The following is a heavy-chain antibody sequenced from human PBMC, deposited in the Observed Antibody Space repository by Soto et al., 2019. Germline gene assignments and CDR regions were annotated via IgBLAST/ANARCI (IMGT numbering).Heavy chain of an antibody. J-gene: IGHJ5*02. CDR3: ARNLGGCSSTSCYINWFDP. CDR1: GGSISSGGYY. D-gene: IGHD2-2*02. Sequence: PSETLSLTCTVSGGSISSGGYYWSWIRQHPGKGLEWIGYIYYSGSTYYNPSLKSRVTISVDTSKNQFSLKLSSVTAADTAVYYCARNLGGCSSTSCYINWFDPWGQGTLVTVSS. CDR2: IYYSGST. V-gene: IGHV4-31*03.